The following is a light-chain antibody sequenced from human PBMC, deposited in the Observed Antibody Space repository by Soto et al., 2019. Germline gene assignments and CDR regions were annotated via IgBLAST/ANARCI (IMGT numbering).Light chain of an antibody. CDR3: QQRSHWPPYT. Sequence: EIVLTQSPATLSLSPGERATLSCRASQSVSTYLAWYQQKPGQAPRLLIYDASNRATGIPARFSGSGSATDFTLTISSLEPEDFAVYYCQQRSHWPPYTFGEGTKLEI. CDR1: QSVSTY. CDR2: DAS. V-gene: IGKV3-11*01. J-gene: IGKJ2*01.